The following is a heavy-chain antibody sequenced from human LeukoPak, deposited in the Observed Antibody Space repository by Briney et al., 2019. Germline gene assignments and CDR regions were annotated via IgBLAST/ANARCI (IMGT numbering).Heavy chain of an antibody. CDR3: ARPGGNYDFWSGYPEYYFDY. J-gene: IGHJ4*02. CDR1: GYSFTSYW. Sequence: LGESLKISCKGSGYSFTSYWIGWVRQMPVKGLEWMGSIYPGDSDTRYSPSFQGQVTISADKSISTTYLQWSSLKASDTAMYYCARPGGNYDFWSGYPEYYFDYWGQGTLVTVSS. V-gene: IGHV5-51*01. CDR2: IYPGDSDT. D-gene: IGHD3-3*01.